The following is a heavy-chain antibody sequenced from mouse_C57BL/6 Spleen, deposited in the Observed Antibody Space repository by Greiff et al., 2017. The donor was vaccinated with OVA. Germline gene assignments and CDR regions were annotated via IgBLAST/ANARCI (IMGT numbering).Heavy chain of an antibody. V-gene: IGHV1-76*01. Sequence: QVQLQQSGAELVRPGASVKLSCKASGYTFTDYYINWVKQRPGQGLEWIARIYPGSGNTYYNEKFKGKATLTAEKSSSTAYMQLSSLTSDDSAVYFCARGSTTVKGAMDDWGQGTSVTVSS. CDR2: IYPGSGNT. D-gene: IGHD1-1*01. J-gene: IGHJ4*01. CDR3: ARGSTTVKGAMDD. CDR1: GYTFTDYY.